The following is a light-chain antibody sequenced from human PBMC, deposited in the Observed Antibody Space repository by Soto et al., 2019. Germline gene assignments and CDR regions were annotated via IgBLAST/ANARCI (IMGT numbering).Light chain of an antibody. CDR1: QSISSNF. CDR2: SAS. CDR3: NQRQSWPRT. Sequence: DIVLTQSPGTLSLSPGERASLSCRASQSISSNFLAWYQQKPGQAPRLLIYSASTRATGVPDRFSASGTGTEFNLTISDVQPEDFAVYYCNQRQSWPRTFGQGTKVDIK. V-gene: IGKV3-20*01. J-gene: IGKJ1*01.